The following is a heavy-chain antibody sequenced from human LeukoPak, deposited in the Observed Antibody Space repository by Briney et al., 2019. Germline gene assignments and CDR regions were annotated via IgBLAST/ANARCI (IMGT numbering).Heavy chain of an antibody. CDR3: ARGPYSSSWYHAFDI. D-gene: IGHD6-13*01. CDR1: GYTFTNYA. J-gene: IGHJ3*02. V-gene: IGHV1-2*04. CDR2: INPNSGGT. Sequence: ASVKVSCKASGYTFTNYAMHWVRQAPGQRLEWMGWINPNSGGTNYAQKFQGWVTMTRDTSISTAYMELSRLRSDDTAVYYCARGPYSSSWYHAFDIWGQGTMVTVSS.